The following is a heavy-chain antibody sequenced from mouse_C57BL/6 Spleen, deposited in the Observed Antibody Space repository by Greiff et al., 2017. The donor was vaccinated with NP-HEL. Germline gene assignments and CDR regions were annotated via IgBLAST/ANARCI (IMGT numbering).Heavy chain of an antibody. J-gene: IGHJ2*01. CDR2: IDPSDSYT. V-gene: IGHV1-59*01. Sequence: QVQLQQPGAELVRPGTSVKLSCKASGYTFTSYWMHWVKQRPGQGLEWIGVIDPSDSYTNYNQKFKGKAKLTVDTSSSTAYMQLSSLTSEDSAVYYCARLRSPYFDYWGQGTTLTVSS. CDR3: ARLRSPYFDY. CDR1: GYTFTSYW.